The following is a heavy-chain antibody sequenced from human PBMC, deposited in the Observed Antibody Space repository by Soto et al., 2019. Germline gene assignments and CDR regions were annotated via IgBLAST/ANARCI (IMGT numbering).Heavy chain of an antibody. CDR1: GGSIRTYY. J-gene: IGHJ4*02. CDR3: ARRTGYGDSYFDY. Sequence: QVPLPESGPGLVKPSATLSLTCTVSGGSIRTYYWNWIRQPTAKGLEWLVYMYYAGSTNYTPSRKTRVTVSGDASENDFSLQLPSVTAADTAVYYCARRTGYGDSYFDYWGRGTLVTVSA. CDR2: MYYAGST. V-gene: IGHV4-59*01. D-gene: IGHD4-17*01.